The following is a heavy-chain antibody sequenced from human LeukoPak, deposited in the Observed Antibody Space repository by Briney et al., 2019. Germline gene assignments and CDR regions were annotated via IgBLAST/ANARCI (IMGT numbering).Heavy chain of an antibody. V-gene: IGHV3-74*01. CDR3: ARDHGSSSVYYYYGMDV. CDR2: INSDGSST. Sequence: PGGSLRLSCAASGCTFSSYWMHWVRQAPGKGLVWVSRINSDGSSTSYADSVKDRFTISRDNAKNTLYLQMNSLRAEDTAVYYCARDHGSSSVYYYYGMDVWGQGTTVTVSS. CDR1: GCTFSSYW. J-gene: IGHJ6*02. D-gene: IGHD6-6*01.